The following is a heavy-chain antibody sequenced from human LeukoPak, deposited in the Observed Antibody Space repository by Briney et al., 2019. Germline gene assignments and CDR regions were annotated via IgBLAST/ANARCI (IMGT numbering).Heavy chain of an antibody. V-gene: IGHV4-34*01. CDR3: ARGSAFPFTSSGGNYFDY. CDR1: GGSFSGYY. D-gene: IGHD6-19*01. Sequence: SETLSLTCAVYGGSFSGYYWSWIRQPPGKGLEWIGEINHSGSTNYNPSLKSRVTISVDTSKNQFSLKLSSVTAADTAVYYCARGSAFPFTSSGGNYFDYWGQGALVTVSS. J-gene: IGHJ4*02. CDR2: INHSGST.